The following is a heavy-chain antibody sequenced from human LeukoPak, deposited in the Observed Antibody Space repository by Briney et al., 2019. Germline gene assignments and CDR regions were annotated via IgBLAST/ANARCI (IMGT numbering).Heavy chain of an antibody. CDR1: GFTFSSYA. CDR3: ARPGCGGNCYYRMDV. Sequence: GGSLRLSCAASGFTFSSYAMTWVRQAPGKGLEWISAVSYDITRTFYADSVKGRFAISRDNSRNTLFLQMNSLRVDDTAVYYCARPGCGGNCYYRMDVWGKGTTVAVSS. D-gene: IGHD2-21*01. V-gene: IGHV3-23*01. CDR2: VSYDITRT. J-gene: IGHJ6*04.